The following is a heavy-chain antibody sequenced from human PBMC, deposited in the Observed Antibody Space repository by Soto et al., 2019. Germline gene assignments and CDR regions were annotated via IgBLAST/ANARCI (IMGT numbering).Heavy chain of an antibody. CDR2: IYPGDSDT. V-gene: IGHV5-51*01. CDR1: GYTCTNYW. CDR3: AASIFYYGMDV. Sequence: GESLKISCKGSGYTCTNYWIGWGRQMPGKGLEWMGIIYPGDSDTKYNPSFQGQVTISADKSITTTSLQWSSLKASDTAIYYCAASIFYYGMDVWGQGTTVTVSS. J-gene: IGHJ6*02.